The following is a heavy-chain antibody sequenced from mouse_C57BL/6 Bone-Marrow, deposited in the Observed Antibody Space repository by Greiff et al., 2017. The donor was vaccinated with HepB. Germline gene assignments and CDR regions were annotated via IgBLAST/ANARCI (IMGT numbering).Heavy chain of an antibody. J-gene: IGHJ1*03. CDR3: ARRPYYGSSPNV. CDR2: IHPNSGST. D-gene: IGHD1-1*01. Sequence: QVQLQQPGAELVKPGASVKLSCKASGYTFTSYWMHWVKQRPGQGLEWIGMIHPNSGSTNYNEKFKSKATLTVDKSSSTAYMQLSSLTSEDSAVYYCARRPYYGSSPNVWGTGTTVTVSS. V-gene: IGHV1-64*01. CDR1: GYTFTSYW.